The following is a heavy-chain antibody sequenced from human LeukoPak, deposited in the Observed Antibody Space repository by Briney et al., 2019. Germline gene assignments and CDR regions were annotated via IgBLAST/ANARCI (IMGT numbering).Heavy chain of an antibody. V-gene: IGHV1-69*13. J-gene: IGHJ4*02. Sequence: GASVKVSCKASGGTFSSYAISWVRQAPGQGLEWMGGIIPIFGTANYAQKFQGRVTITADESTSTAYMELSSLRSEDTAVYYCARLAGYSSSWYEPEHEYWGQGTLVTVSS. D-gene: IGHD6-13*01. CDR3: ARLAGYSSSWYEPEHEY. CDR2: IIPIFGTA. CDR1: GGTFSSYA.